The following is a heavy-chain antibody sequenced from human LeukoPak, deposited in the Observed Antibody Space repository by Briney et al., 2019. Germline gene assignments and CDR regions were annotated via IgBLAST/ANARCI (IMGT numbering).Heavy chain of an antibody. CDR2: IYYSGST. Sequence: SETLSLTCTVSGGSISSSSYYWSWIRQPPGKGLEWIGSIYYSGSTYYNPSLKSRVTISVDTSKNPFSLKLSSVTAADTAVYYCARVSSGYYYVRWFDPWGQGTLVTVSS. CDR3: ARVSSGYYYVRWFDP. V-gene: IGHV4-39*01. J-gene: IGHJ5*02. CDR1: GGSISSSSYY. D-gene: IGHD3-22*01.